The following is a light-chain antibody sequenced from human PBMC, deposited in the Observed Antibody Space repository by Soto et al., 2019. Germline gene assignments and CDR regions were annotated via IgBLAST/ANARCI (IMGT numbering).Light chain of an antibody. J-gene: IGLJ1*01. V-gene: IGLV2-14*03. Sequence: QSVLTQPASVSGSPGRSITISCTGTSSDVGAYDYVSWYQQHPDKAPKLMIYEVSNRPSGVSNRFSGSKSVNTATLTISGLQADAEADYYCSSYTSSSTRVFGTGTKVTVL. CDR1: SSDVGAYDY. CDR2: EVS. CDR3: SSYTSSSTRV.